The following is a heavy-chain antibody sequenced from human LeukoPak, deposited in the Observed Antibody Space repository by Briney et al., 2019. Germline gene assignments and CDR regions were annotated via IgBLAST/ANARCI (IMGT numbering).Heavy chain of an antibody. CDR3: ARGHCTNGVCYRYYYYYYMDV. CDR1: GGSFSGYY. V-gene: IGHV4-34*01. CDR2: INHSGST. J-gene: IGHJ6*03. Sequence: SETLSLTCAVYGGSFSGYYWSWIRQPPGKGLEWIGEINHSGSTNYNPSLKSRVTISVDTSKNQFSLKLSSVTAADTAVYYCARGHCTNGVCYRYYYYYYMDVWGKGTRVTVSS. D-gene: IGHD2-8*01.